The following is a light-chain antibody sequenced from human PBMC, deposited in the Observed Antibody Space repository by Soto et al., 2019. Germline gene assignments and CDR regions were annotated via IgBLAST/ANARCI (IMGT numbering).Light chain of an antibody. V-gene: IGKV1-33*01. CDR3: QQYDNLLT. CDR1: QDISNY. CDR2: DAS. J-gene: IGKJ4*01. Sequence: DIQMTQSPSSLSASVGDRVTITCQASQDISNYLNWYQRKPGKAPKLLIYDASNLETGVPSRFSGSGSGTDFTFTISSLQPEDIATYYCQQYDNLLTFGGGNKVEIK.